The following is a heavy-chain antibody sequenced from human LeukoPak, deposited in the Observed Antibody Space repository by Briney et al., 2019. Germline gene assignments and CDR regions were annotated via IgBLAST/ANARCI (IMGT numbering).Heavy chain of an antibody. CDR3: AIGGTDYDYVWGRPFDP. CDR1: GGSISSSSYY. Sequence: ASETLSLTCTVSGGSISSSSYYWGWIRQPPGKGLEWIGSIHYSGSTNYNPSLKSRVTISVDTSKNQFSLKLSSVTAADTAVYYCAIGGTDYDYVWGRPFDPWGQGTLVTVSS. CDR2: IHYSGST. D-gene: IGHD3-16*01. V-gene: IGHV4-39*07. J-gene: IGHJ5*02.